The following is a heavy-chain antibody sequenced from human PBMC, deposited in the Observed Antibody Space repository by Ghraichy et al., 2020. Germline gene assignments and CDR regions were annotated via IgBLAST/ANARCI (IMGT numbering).Heavy chain of an antibody. V-gene: IGHV3-7*03. CDR1: GFTFSTYW. CDR2: IKGDGTER. CDR3: ARDSRDRPAVGTFDY. J-gene: IGHJ4*02. Sequence: LSLTCEASGFTFSTYWVTWVRQAPGRGLEWLANIKGDGTERYYADSLKGRFTISRDNAKNSLFLQMDSLRAEDTAVYYWARDSRDRPAVGTFDYWGQGTLVTVSS. D-gene: IGHD6-13*01.